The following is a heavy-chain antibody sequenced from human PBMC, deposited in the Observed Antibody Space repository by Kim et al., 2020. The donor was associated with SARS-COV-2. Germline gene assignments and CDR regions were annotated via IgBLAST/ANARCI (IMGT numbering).Heavy chain of an antibody. J-gene: IGHJ6*02. V-gene: IGHV4-39*07. CDR2: IYYSGST. CDR3: VRDLIAVAGTFYYYYYGMDV. Sequence: SETLSLTCTVSGGSISSSSYYWGWIREPPGKGLEWIGSIYYSGSTYYNPSLKSRVTISVDTSKNKFSLKLSSVTAADTAVYYCVRDLIAVAGTFYYYYYGMDVWGQGTTVTVSS. D-gene: IGHD6-19*01. CDR1: GGSISSSSYY.